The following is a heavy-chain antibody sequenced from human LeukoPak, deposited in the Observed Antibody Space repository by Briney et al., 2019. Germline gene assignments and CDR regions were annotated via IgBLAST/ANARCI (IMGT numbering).Heavy chain of an antibody. CDR1: GFTFSSYA. V-gene: IGHV3-23*01. J-gene: IGHJ4*02. CDR3: AKGFPSGSGDIVVVPAVPPLDY. Sequence: GGSLRLSCAASGFTFSSYAMSWVRQAPGKRLEWVSAISGSGGSTYYADSVKGRFTISRDNSKNTLYLQMNSLRAEDTAVYYCAKGFPSGSGDIVVVPAVPPLDYWGQGTLVTVSS. CDR2: ISGSGGST. D-gene: IGHD2-2*01.